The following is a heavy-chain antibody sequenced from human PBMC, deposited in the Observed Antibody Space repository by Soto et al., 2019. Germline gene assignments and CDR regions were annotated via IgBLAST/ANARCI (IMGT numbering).Heavy chain of an antibody. J-gene: IGHJ6*02. D-gene: IGHD6-13*01. V-gene: IGHV5-10-1*01. CDR1: GYSFTSYW. CDR3: ARLGVAAAGTRYYYYGMDV. Sequence: GESLKISCKGSGYSFTSYWISWVRQMPGKGLEWMGRIDPSDSYTNYSPSFQGHVTISADKSISTAYLQWSSLKASDTAMYYCARLGVAAAGTRYYYYGMDVWGQGTTVTVSS. CDR2: IDPSDSYT.